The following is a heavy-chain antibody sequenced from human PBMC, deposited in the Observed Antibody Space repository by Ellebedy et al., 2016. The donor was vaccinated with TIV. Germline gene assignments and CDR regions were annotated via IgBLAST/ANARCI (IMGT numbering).Heavy chain of an antibody. J-gene: IGHJ6*02. Sequence: ASVKVSCXASGYTFTSYYMHWVRQAPGQGLEWMGIINPSGGSTSYAQKFQGRVTMTRDTSTSTVYMELSSLRSEDTAVYYCARQWPGNNGMDGWGQGTTVTVSS. CDR1: GYTFTSYY. D-gene: IGHD6-19*01. CDR2: INPSGGST. CDR3: ARQWPGNNGMDG. V-gene: IGHV1-46*01.